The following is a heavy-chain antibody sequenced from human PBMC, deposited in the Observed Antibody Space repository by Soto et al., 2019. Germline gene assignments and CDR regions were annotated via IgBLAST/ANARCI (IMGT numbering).Heavy chain of an antibody. CDR1: GGTFSSYA. Sequence: QVQLVQSGAEVKKPESSVKVSCKASGGTFSSYAINWVRQAPGQGLEWMGGIIPFFGIANYAQKFQGRVRITADESTSTAYMELSSLRSEDTAVYYCARDGLYGSGSYYPPLGFDYWGQGTLVTVSS. V-gene: IGHV1-69*12. D-gene: IGHD3-10*01. CDR3: ARDGLYGSGSYYPPLGFDY. CDR2: IIPFFGIA. J-gene: IGHJ4*02.